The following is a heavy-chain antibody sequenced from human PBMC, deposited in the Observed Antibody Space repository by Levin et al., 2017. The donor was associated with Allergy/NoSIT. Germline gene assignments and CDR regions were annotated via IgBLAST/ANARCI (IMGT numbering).Heavy chain of an antibody. CDR1: GFTFKNYY. D-gene: IGHD2-15*01. CDR2: ISTSSSYT. J-gene: IGHJ3*02. Sequence: GESLKISCAASGFTFKNYYMSWVRQTPGKGLEWLSFISTSSSYTSYADSVKGRFTISRDNAKDSLYLQMNSLRAEDTALYFCARDRYCSGRACSREADAFDIWGQGTMVTVSS. V-gene: IGHV3-11*05. CDR3: ARDRYCSGRACSREADAFDI.